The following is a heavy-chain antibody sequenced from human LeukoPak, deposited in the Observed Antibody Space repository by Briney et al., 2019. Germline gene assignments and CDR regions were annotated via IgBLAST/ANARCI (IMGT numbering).Heavy chain of an antibody. CDR3: ARSGDSAEGFDS. V-gene: IGHV3-21*01. CDR2: ITSSSNLI. D-gene: IGHD3-10*01. Sequence: GGSLRLSCAASGFTSSSYSMNWVRQAPGKGLKWVSCITSSSNLIYYEDSVKGRFSMSRDNAKNSLYLQMNSLRAEDTAVYYCARSGDSAEGFDSWGQGTLVTVSS. CDR1: GFTSSSYS. J-gene: IGHJ4*02.